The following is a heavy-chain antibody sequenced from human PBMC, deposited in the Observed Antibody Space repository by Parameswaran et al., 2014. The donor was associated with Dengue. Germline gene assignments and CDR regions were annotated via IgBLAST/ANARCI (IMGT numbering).Heavy chain of an antibody. D-gene: IGHD4-17*01. Sequence: VRQMPGKGLEWMGIIYPGDSDTRYSPSFQGQVTISADKSISTAYLQWSSLKASDTAMYYCARGTVANGYYYYYGMDVWGQGTTVTVSS. CDR2: IYPGDSDT. J-gene: IGHJ6*02. CDR3: ARGTVANGYYYYYGMDV. V-gene: IGHV5-51*01.